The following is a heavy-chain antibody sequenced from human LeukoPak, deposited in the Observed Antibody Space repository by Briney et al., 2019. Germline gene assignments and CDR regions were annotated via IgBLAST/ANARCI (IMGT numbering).Heavy chain of an antibody. V-gene: IGHV1-69*05. CDR2: IIPIFGTA. D-gene: IGHD2-2*01. CDR1: GGTFSSYT. J-gene: IGHJ5*02. Sequence: SVKVSCKASGGTFSSYTISWVRQAPGQGLEWMGRIIPIFGTANYAQKFQGRVTITTDESTSTAYMELSSLRSEDTAVYYCASSVPAAVTFDPWGQGTLVTVSS. CDR3: ASSVPAAVTFDP.